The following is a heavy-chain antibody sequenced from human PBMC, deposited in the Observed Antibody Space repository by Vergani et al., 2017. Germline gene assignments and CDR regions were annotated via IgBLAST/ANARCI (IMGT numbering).Heavy chain of an antibody. D-gene: IGHD3-22*01. V-gene: IGHV3-30*02. CDR1: GFTFNRYG. J-gene: IGHJ4*02. Sequence: QVQLVQSGGGVVQPGGSLRLSCVASGFTFNRYGMQWVRQAPGKGLEWVAYVLFDGSNEYYADSVKGRFIVSRDNSNDALYLQMNSLRTDDTAVYYCARDGTDIFVSSSDYSHLLYYWGQGILVTVSS. CDR2: VLFDGSNE. CDR3: ARDGTDIFVSSSDYSHLLYY.